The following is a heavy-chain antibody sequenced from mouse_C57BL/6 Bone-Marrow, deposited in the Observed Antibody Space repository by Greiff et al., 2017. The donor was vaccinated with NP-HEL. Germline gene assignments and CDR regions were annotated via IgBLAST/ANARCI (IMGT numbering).Heavy chain of an antibody. J-gene: IGHJ4*01. CDR3: TGNLGNYAMDY. V-gene: IGHV1-15*01. Sequence: QVQLQQSGAELVRPGASVTLSCKASGCTFTDYEMHWVKQTPVHGLEWIGAIDPETGGTAYNQKFKGKAILTADKSSSTAYMELRSLTSEDSAVYYCTGNLGNYAMDYWGQGTSVTVSS. CDR1: GCTFTDYE. D-gene: IGHD2-1*01. CDR2: IDPETGGT.